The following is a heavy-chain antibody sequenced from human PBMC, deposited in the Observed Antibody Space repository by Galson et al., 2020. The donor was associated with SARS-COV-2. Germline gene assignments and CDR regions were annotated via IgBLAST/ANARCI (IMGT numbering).Heavy chain of an antibody. Sequence: ASVKVSCKVSGYTLTELSMHWVRQAPGKGLEWMGGFDPEDGETIYAQKFQGRVTMTEDTSTDTAYMELSSLRSEDTAVYYCATGTAQITMVRGVSITTPGTWFDPWGQGTLVTVSS. CDR2: FDPEDGET. J-gene: IGHJ5*02. CDR3: ATGTAQITMVRGVSITTPGTWFDP. V-gene: IGHV1-24*01. CDR1: GYTLTELS. D-gene: IGHD3-10*01.